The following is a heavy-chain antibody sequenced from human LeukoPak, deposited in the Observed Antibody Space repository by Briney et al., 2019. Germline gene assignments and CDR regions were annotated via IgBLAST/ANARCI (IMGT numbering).Heavy chain of an antibody. J-gene: IGHJ4*02. CDR1: GFTFSSYG. CDR3: AKRANRGVLGEFDY. D-gene: IGHD3-10*01. V-gene: IGHV3-30*18. CDR2: ISFDGSDK. Sequence: PGGSLRLSCAASGFTFSSYGLHWVRQAPGKGLERVAVISFDGSDKYYADSVKGRFTISRDNSNNTLYLQMSSLRAGDTAVYYCAKRANRGVLGEFDYWGQGTLVTVSS.